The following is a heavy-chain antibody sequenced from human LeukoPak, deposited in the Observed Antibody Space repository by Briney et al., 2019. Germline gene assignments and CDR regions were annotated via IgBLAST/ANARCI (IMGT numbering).Heavy chain of an antibody. CDR2: INNSGNTI. D-gene: IGHD4-17*01. J-gene: IGHJ4*02. V-gene: IGHV3-48*03. CDR1: GFTFSSYE. CDR3: ARDDTVTRVPFDY. Sequence: SLTLSRIVSGFTFSSYEMNWVRQAPGKGLEWVSYINNSGNTIYYADSVKGRFTISRDNAKNSLHLQMNSLRVDDTAVYYCARDDTVTRVPFDYWGQGTLVTVSS.